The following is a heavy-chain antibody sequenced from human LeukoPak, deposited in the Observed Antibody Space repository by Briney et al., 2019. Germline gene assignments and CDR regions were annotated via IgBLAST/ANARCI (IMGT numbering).Heavy chain of an antibody. Sequence: SETLSLTCTVSGGSISSYYWSWIRRPPGKGLEWIGYIYSSGTTDFNPSLKSRVTISVDTSKNQFSLKLSSVTAADTAVYYCARSLNWNQGWFDPWGQGTLVTVSS. CDR3: ARSLNWNQGWFDP. V-gene: IGHV4-59*12. CDR2: IYSSGTT. D-gene: IGHD1-20*01. CDR1: GGSISSYY. J-gene: IGHJ5*02.